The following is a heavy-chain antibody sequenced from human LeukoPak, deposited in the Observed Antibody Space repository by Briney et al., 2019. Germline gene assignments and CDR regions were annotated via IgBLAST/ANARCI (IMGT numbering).Heavy chain of an antibody. V-gene: IGHV1-18*01. J-gene: IGHJ4*02. Sequence: ASVKVSCKASGYTFTSYGISWVRQAPGQGLEWMGWISAYNGNTNYAQKLQGRVTMTTDTSTSTAYMELSSLRSEDTAVYYCARDREENYYDSSYYFGYWGQGTLVTVSS. D-gene: IGHD3-22*01. CDR2: ISAYNGNT. CDR3: ARDREENYYDSSYYFGY. CDR1: GYTFTSYG.